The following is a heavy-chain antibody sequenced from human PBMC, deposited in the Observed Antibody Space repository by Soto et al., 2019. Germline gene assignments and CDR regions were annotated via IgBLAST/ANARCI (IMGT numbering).Heavy chain of an antibody. CDR2: IIPIFGTA. J-gene: IGHJ4*02. CDR1: GGTFSSYA. V-gene: IGHV1-69*06. D-gene: IGHD2-15*01. CDR3: ARDRLGYCSGGSCYSLDY. Sequence: QVPLVQSGAEVKKPGSSVKVSCKASGGTFSSYAISWVRQAPGQGLEWMGGIIPIFGTANYAQKFQGSVTINADKSTGTAYMELSSLRSADTAVYYCARDRLGYCSGGSCYSLDYWGQGTLFTVSS.